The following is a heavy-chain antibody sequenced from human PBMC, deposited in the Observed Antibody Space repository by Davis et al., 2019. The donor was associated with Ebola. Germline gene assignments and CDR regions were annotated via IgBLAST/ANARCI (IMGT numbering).Heavy chain of an antibody. CDR3: AKDLVEMATIDLFDY. CDR2: IYSGGST. Sequence: PGGSLRLSCAASGFTVSSNYMSWVRQAPGKGLEWVSVIYSGGSTYYADSVKGRFTISRDNSKNTLYLQMNSLRAEDTAVYYCAKDLVEMATIDLFDYWGQGTLVTVSS. D-gene: IGHD5-24*01. J-gene: IGHJ4*02. V-gene: IGHV3-53*05. CDR1: GFTVSSNY.